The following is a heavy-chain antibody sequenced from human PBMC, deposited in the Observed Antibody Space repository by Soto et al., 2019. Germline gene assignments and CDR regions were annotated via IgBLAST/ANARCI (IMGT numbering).Heavy chain of an antibody. J-gene: IGHJ4*02. D-gene: IGHD2-15*01. CDR3: VVAAQPYYIDY. V-gene: IGHV1-18*01. Sequence: QVQLVQSGAEVKKPGASVKVSCKASGYTFTSYGISWVRQAPGQGLEWMGWISAYNGNTNYAQKLQGRVTMTTDTSTRISYMELRSLRSDDTAVYCCVVAAQPYYIDYWGQGTLVTVSS. CDR1: GYTFTSYG. CDR2: ISAYNGNT.